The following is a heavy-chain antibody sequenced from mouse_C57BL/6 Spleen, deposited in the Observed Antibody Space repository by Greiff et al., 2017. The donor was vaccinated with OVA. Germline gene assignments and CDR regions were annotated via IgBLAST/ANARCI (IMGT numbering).Heavy chain of an antibody. Sequence: QVQLQQSGPELVKPGASVKISCKASGYAFSSSWMNWVKQRPGKGLEWIGRIYPGDGDTNYNGKFKGKATLTADKSSSTAYMQLSSLTSEDTAVYYCARRDYYGSSLFAYWGQGTLVTVSA. CDR2: IYPGDGDT. D-gene: IGHD1-1*01. CDR3: ARRDYYGSSLFAY. J-gene: IGHJ3*01. CDR1: GYAFSSSW. V-gene: IGHV1-82*01.